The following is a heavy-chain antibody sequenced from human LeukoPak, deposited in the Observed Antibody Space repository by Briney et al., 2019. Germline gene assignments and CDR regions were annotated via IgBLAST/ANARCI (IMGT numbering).Heavy chain of an antibody. CDR1: GGSISSSSYY. J-gene: IGHJ6*02. V-gene: IGHV4-39*01. CDR3: ARGWSSGGRRYYYYYGMDV. D-gene: IGHD2-15*01. Sequence: PSETLSLTCTVSGGSISSSSYYWGWIRQPPGKGLEWIGSIYYSGSTYYNPSLKSRVTISVDTSKNQFSLKLSSVTAAATAVYYCARGWSSGGRRYYYYYGMDVWGQGTTVTVSS. CDR2: IYYSGST.